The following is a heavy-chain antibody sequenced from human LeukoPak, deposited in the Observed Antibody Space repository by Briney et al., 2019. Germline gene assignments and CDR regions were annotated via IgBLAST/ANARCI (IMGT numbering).Heavy chain of an antibody. CDR3: ASIIRYYYDSSGFPSS. D-gene: IGHD3-22*01. CDR2: IGTSGSYI. CDR1: GFTFSTYG. J-gene: IGHJ4*02. Sequence: GGSLRLSCAASGFTFSTYGMNWVRQAPGKGLEWVSSIGTSGSYIYYTDSVKGRSTISRDNAKNSLYLQMNSLGAEDTAVYYCASIIRYYYDSSGFPSSWGQGTLVTVSS. V-gene: IGHV3-21*01.